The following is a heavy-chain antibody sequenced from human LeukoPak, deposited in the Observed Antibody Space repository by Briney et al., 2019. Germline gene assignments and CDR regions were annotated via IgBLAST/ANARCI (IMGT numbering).Heavy chain of an antibody. J-gene: IGHJ4*02. D-gene: IGHD1-1*01. V-gene: IGHV1-2*02. Sequence: GASVKVSCKASGYTFTDYYMHWVRQAPGQGLEWMGWINPNSGGTNYAQKFQGRVTMTRDTSIGTAYMELTRLRSDDTAVYYCARGTGTTGCDYWGQGSLVTVSS. CDR2: INPNSGGT. CDR3: ARGTGTTGCDY. CDR1: GYTFTDYY.